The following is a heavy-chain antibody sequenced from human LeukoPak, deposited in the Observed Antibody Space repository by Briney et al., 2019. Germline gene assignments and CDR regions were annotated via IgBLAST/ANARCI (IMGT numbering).Heavy chain of an antibody. CDR1: GGSISSYY. CDR2: IYYSGSR. Sequence: SETLSLTCTVSGGSISSYYWSWIRQPPGKGLEWIGYIYYSGSRTYNPSLKSRVTISVDTSKNQFSLKPSSVTAADTAVYYCARSYSSTPGSSPHFDYWGQGTLVTVSS. D-gene: IGHD6-13*01. CDR3: ARSYSSTPGSSPHFDY. V-gene: IGHV4-59*01. J-gene: IGHJ4*02.